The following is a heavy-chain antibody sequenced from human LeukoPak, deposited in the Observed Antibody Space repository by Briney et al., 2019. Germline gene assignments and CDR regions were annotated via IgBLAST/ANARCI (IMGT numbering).Heavy chain of an antibody. CDR1: GFTFSSYG. V-gene: IGHV3-30*18. Sequence: PGGSLRLSCEASGFTFSSYGMHWVRQAPGKGLEWLAVISYDGSNEYHADSVKGRFTISRDNSKDTLFLQMNSLRAEDTAVYYCAKALDPYYDILTGYYTPPPFDYWGQGTLVTVSS. CDR3: AKALDPYYDILTGYYTPPPFDY. CDR2: ISYDGSNE. D-gene: IGHD3-9*01. J-gene: IGHJ4*02.